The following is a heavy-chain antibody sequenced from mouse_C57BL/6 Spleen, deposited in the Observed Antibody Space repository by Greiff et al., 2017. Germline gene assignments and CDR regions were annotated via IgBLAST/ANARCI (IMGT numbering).Heavy chain of an antibody. CDR1: GYTFTSYT. D-gene: IGHD2-4*01. J-gene: IGHJ3*01. CDR3: AREGLGFAY. Sequence: QVQLQQSGAELARPGASVKMSCKASGYTFTSYTMHWVKQRPGQGLEWIGYINPSSGYTKYNQKFKDKATLTADKSSSTAYMQLSSLTSEDAAVYYCAREGLGFAYWGQGTLVTVSA. CDR2: INPSSGYT. V-gene: IGHV1-4*01.